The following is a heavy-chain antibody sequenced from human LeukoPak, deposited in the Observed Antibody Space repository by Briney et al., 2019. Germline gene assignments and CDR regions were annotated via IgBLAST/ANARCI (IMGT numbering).Heavy chain of an antibody. Sequence: PSQTLSLTCTVSGGSISSGDYYWSWIRQPPGKGLEWIGEIYHSGSTNYNPSLKSRVTISVDKSKNQFSLKLSSVTAADTAVYYCARGAVSAEANYFDYWGQGTLVTVSS. D-gene: IGHD4-23*01. V-gene: IGHV4-30-2*01. CDR1: GGSISSGDYY. J-gene: IGHJ4*02. CDR2: IYHSGST. CDR3: ARGAVSAEANYFDY.